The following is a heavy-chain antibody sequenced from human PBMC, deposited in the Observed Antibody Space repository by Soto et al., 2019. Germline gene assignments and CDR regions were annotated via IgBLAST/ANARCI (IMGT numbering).Heavy chain of an antibody. V-gene: IGHV5-51*01. CDR3: ARYVGFSFGLDL. Sequence: GESLKISCRGSGFHFPAYWIHWVRQMPGKGLEWMGSIYPSDSDTRYSPSLQGLVTISADKSTSTAYLQWSNLKASDTANYYCARYVGFSFGLDLWGQGTLVTVSS. D-gene: IGHD3-3*01. CDR1: GFHFPAYW. J-gene: IGHJ1*01. CDR2: IYPSDSDT.